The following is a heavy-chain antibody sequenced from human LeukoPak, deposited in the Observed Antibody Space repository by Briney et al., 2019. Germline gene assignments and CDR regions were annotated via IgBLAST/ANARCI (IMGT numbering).Heavy chain of an antibody. V-gene: IGHV3-23*01. CDR1: GFTFSSYA. CDR3: AKLGDILTGYPYYFDC. D-gene: IGHD3-9*01. Sequence: GGTLRLSCAASGFTFSSYAMSWVRQAPGKGLEWVSAISGSGGSTYYADSVKGRFTISRDNSKNTLYLQMNSLRAEDTAVYYCAKLGDILTGYPYYFDCWGQGTLVTVSS. J-gene: IGHJ4*02. CDR2: ISGSGGST.